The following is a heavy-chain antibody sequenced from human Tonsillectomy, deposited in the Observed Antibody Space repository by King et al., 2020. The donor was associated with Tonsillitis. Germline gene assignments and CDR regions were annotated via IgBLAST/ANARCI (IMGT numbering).Heavy chain of an antibody. CDR3: ARVLPGSYDFWSGYYGF. V-gene: IGHV1-8*01. J-gene: IGHJ4*02. CDR2: MNPNSGNT. CDR1: GYTFTTYD. Sequence: QLVQSGAEVKKPGASVMVSCKASGYTFTTYDINWVRQATGQGLEWMGWMNPNSGNTGYAQKFQGRVTMTGNTSISTAYMGLSSLRSEDTAVYYCARVLPGSYDFWSGYYGFWGQGTLVTVSS. D-gene: IGHD3-3*01.